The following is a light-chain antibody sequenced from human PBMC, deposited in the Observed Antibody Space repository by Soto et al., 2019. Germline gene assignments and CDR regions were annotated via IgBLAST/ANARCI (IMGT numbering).Light chain of an antibody. J-gene: IGLJ2*01. Sequence: SALTQPASVSGSPGQSITISCTGTSSDVGSYKYVSWYQHYPGKAPKLIIYEVSNRPSGVSDRFSGSKSGNTASLTISGLQAEDEADYYCISYTTSSTVVFGGGTQLTVL. V-gene: IGLV2-14*01. CDR1: SSDVGSYKY. CDR2: EVS. CDR3: ISYTTSSTVV.